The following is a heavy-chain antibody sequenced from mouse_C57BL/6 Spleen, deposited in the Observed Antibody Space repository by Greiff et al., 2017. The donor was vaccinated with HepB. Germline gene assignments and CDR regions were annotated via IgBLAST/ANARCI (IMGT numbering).Heavy chain of an antibody. V-gene: IGHV5-12*01. CDR3: ARFLDGYYGGGRYFDV. J-gene: IGHJ1*03. Sequence: EVQVVESGGGLVQPGGSLKLSCAASGFTFSDYYMYWVRQTPEKRLEWVAYISNGGGSTYYPDTVKGRFTISRDNAKNTLYLQMSRLKSEDTAMYYCARFLDGYYGGGRYFDVWGTGTTVTVSS. CDR1: GFTFSDYY. CDR2: ISNGGGST. D-gene: IGHD2-3*01.